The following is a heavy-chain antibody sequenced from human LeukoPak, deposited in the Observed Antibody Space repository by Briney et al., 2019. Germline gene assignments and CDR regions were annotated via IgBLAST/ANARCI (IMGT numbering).Heavy chain of an antibody. V-gene: IGHV4-30-2*01. J-gene: IGHJ5*02. CDR2: IYHSGST. CDR3: ARGSGGIWFDP. CDR1: GGSISSGGYS. D-gene: IGHD3-10*01. Sequence: SETLSLTCAVSGGSISSGGYSWSWIRQPPGKGLEWIGYIYHSGSTYYNSSLKSRVTISVDTSKNQFSLKLSSVTAADTAVYYCARGSGGIWFDPWGQGTLVTVSS.